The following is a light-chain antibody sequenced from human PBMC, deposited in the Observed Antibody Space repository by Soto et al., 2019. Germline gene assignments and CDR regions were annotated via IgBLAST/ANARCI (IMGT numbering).Light chain of an antibody. CDR2: GAS. V-gene: IGKV3-15*01. CDR3: QQGHNSPLT. Sequence: EIVMTQSPATLSVSPGERATLSCRASQSISSELAWYQQKPGQPPRLLIYGASTRATGVPARFTGSGSGSDFTITISGLQSEDFAVYYCQQGHNSPLTFGQGTRLEI. J-gene: IGKJ2*01. CDR1: QSISSE.